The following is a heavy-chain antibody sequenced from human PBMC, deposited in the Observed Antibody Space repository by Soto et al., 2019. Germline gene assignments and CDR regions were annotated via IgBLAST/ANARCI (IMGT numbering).Heavy chain of an antibody. CDR1: GGSFSGYY. V-gene: IGHV4-34*01. CDR3: ARTPYYYESSGYYARKSFDY. CDR2: INHSGST. D-gene: IGHD3-22*01. Sequence: SETLSLTCAVYGGSFSGYYWSWIRQPPGKGLEWIGEINHSGSTNYNPSLKSRVTISVDTSKNQFSLKLSSVTAADTAVYYCARTPYYYESSGYYARKSFDYWGQGTLVTVSS. J-gene: IGHJ4*02.